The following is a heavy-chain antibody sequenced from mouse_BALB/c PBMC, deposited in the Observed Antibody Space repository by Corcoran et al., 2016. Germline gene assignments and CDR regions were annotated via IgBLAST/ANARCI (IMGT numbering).Heavy chain of an antibody. J-gene: IGHJ3*01. D-gene: IGHD2-14*01. Sequence: QAQLQPSGPELVRPGALVKISCKAPGYTFTSYDINWVKQRPGQGLEWIGWIYPGAGSTKYNEKFKGKATLTADKSSSAAYMQLSSLTSENSAVYFCASSGYRYDFVAYWGQGTLVAVSA. CDR3: ASSGYRYDFVAY. CDR1: GYTFTSYD. V-gene: IGHV1S56*01. CDR2: IYPGAGST.